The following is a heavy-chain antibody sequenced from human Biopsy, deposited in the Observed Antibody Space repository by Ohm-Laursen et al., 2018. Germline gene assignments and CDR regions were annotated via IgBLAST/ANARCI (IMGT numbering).Heavy chain of an antibody. Sequence: LRLSCSASGLLFSRHAMHWVRQAPGKGLEYVSAISNTGDGTYYANSVKGRFTVSRDNSGNRLYLQMDSLRIEDTAIYFCARAGDFGSRGAGDYWGRGTLVTVSS. V-gene: IGHV3-64*01. CDR3: ARAGDFGSRGAGDY. CDR1: GLLFSRHA. D-gene: IGHD3-10*01. J-gene: IGHJ4*02. CDR2: ISNTGDGT.